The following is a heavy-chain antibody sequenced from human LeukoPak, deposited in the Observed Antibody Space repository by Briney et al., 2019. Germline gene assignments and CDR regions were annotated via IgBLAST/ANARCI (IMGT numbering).Heavy chain of an antibody. Sequence: GGSLRLSCAASGFTFSSYWMSWVRQALGKGLEWVSYISSSGSTIYYADSVKGRFTISRDNAKNSLYLQMNSLRAEDTAVYYCAQIYTYGSSQFDYWGQGTLVTVSS. V-gene: IGHV3-48*04. J-gene: IGHJ4*02. D-gene: IGHD5-18*01. CDR2: ISSSGSTI. CDR1: GFTFSSYW. CDR3: AQIYTYGSSQFDY.